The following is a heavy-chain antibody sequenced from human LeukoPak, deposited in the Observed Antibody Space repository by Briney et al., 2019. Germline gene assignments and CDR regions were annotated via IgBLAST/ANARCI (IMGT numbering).Heavy chain of an antibody. V-gene: IGHV1-8*03. CDR3: AALAVAGNFDY. CDR2: MNPNSGNT. CDR1: GYTFTSYD. Sequence: ASVKVSCKASGYTFTSYDINWVRQATGQGLEWMGWMNPNSGNTGYAQKFQGRVTITRNTSISTAYMELSSLRSEDTAVYYCAALAVAGNFDYWGQGTLVAVSS. D-gene: IGHD6-19*01. J-gene: IGHJ4*02.